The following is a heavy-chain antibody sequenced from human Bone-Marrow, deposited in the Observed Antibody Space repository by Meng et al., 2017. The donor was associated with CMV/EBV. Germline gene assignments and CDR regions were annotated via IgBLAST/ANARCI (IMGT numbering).Heavy chain of an antibody. CDR1: GFTFKDYL. J-gene: IGHJ3*02. CDR3: ARDCSITSCYAWHAFDI. Sequence: GEPLKIYSAASGFTFKDYLMTWVCQAPTKGLEWVASIYQDGSRTHYVDSMEGRFTISRDNAKNSLYLQMTSLTVDDTAIFYCARDCSITSCYAWHAFDIWGQGTVVTVSS. V-gene: IGHV3-7*01. CDR2: IYQDGSRT. D-gene: IGHD2-2*01.